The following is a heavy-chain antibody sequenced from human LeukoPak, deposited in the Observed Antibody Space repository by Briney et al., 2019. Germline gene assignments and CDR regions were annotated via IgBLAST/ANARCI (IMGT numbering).Heavy chain of an antibody. CDR3: ARAAWSGYYNYYFDY. CDR2: IKQDGSEK. J-gene: IGHJ4*02. CDR1: GFTFSSYW. D-gene: IGHD3-3*01. Sequence: GGSLRLSCAASGFTFSSYWMSWVRQAPGTGLEWVANIKQDGSEKYYVDSVKGRFTISRDKAKNSLYLQMNTLRAEDTAVYYCARAAWSGYYNYYFDYWGQGTLVTVSS. V-gene: IGHV3-7*01.